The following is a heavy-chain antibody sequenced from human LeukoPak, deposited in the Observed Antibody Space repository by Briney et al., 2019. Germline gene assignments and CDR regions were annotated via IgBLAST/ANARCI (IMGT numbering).Heavy chain of an antibody. J-gene: IGHJ4*02. CDR2: IIGISDNT. D-gene: IGHD2-21*02. V-gene: IGHV3-23*01. Sequence: PGGSLRLSCVASGFTFSNYAMTWVRQAPGRGLEWVSIIGISDNTYYADSVKGRFTISRDSSKNTLYLQMNSLRAEDTALYYCARKTATQNFDSWGQGTLVTVSS. CDR3: ARKTATQNFDS. CDR1: GFTFSNYA.